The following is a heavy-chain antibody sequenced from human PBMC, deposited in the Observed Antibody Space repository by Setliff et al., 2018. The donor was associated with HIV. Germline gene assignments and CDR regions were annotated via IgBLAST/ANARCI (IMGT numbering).Heavy chain of an antibody. CDR2: IKSKTDGGTT. V-gene: IGHV3-15*01. CDR3: TRDSPGGNSYYYGMGV. CDR1: GFTFSSYR. J-gene: IGHJ6*02. D-gene: IGHD2-15*01. Sequence: GGSLRLSCAASGFTFSSYRMNWVRQAPGKGLEWVGHIKSKTDGGTTDYAAPVKGRFTISRDDSKSIAYLQMNSLKTEDTAVYYCTRDSPGGNSYYYGMGVWGQGTTVTVSS.